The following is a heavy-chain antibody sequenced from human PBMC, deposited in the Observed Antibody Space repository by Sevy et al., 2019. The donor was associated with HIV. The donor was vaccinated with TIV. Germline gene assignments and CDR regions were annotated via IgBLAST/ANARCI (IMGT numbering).Heavy chain of an antibody. CDR1: GYTLTELS. V-gene: IGHV1-24*01. J-gene: IGHJ4*02. Sequence: ASVKVSCKVSGYTLTELSMHWVRQAPGKGHEWMGGFDPEDGETIYAQKFQGRVTMTEDTSTDTAYMELSSLRSEDTAVYYCATGIAAAGTHFDYWGQGTLVTVSS. D-gene: IGHD6-13*01. CDR2: FDPEDGET. CDR3: ATGIAAAGTHFDY.